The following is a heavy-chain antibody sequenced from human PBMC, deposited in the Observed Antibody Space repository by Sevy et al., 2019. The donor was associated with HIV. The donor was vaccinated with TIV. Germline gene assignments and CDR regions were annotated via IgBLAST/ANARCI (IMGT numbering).Heavy chain of an antibody. CDR3: ARMGMTTVPSTDAFDI. J-gene: IGHJ3*02. CDR2: IYHSGST. Sequence: SETLSLTCAVSGGSISSSNWWSWVRQPPGKGLEWIGEIYHSGSTNYNPSLKSRVTISVDKSKNQFSLKLSSVTAADTAVYYCARMGMTTVPSTDAFDIWGQGTMVTVSS. D-gene: IGHD4-17*01. CDR1: GGSISSSNW. V-gene: IGHV4-4*02.